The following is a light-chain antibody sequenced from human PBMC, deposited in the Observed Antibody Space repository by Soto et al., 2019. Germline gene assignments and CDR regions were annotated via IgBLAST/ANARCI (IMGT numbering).Light chain of an antibody. Sequence: DIVMTHSPLSLPVTPGEAAAISCRSTHGLLSSNGYNYVDWYLQKPGQSPQLLIYLGSNRASGVPGRFSGSGSGTDFTLRITRVEAEDVGVYHCMQALQAPPTFGQGTKVDIK. V-gene: IGKV2-28*01. CDR1: HGLLSSNGYNY. CDR3: MQALQAPPT. CDR2: LGS. J-gene: IGKJ1*01.